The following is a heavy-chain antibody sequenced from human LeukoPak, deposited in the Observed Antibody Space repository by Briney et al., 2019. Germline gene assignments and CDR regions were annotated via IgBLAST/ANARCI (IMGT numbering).Heavy chain of an antibody. CDR3: ARVPRGDTAMADY. CDR2: INHSGST. V-gene: IGHV4-34*01. J-gene: IGHJ4*02. Sequence: SETLSLTCAVYGGSLSGYYWSWIRQPPGKGLEWIGEINHSGSTNYNPSLKSRVTISVDTSKNQFSLKLSSVTAADTAVYYCARVPRGDTAMADYWGQGTLVTVSS. CDR1: GGSLSGYY. D-gene: IGHD5-18*01.